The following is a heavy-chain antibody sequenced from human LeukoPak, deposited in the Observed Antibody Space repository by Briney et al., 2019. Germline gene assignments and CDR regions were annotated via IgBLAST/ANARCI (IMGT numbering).Heavy chain of an antibody. Sequence: SVKVSCKASGGTFSSYAISWVRQAPGQGLEWMGRIIPIFGTANYAQKLQGRVTMTTDTSTSTAYMELRSLRSDDTAVYYCARARIAVAGRELGFDPWGQGTLVTVSS. V-gene: IGHV1-69*05. D-gene: IGHD6-19*01. CDR1: GGTFSSYA. CDR2: IIPIFGTA. CDR3: ARARIAVAGRELGFDP. J-gene: IGHJ5*02.